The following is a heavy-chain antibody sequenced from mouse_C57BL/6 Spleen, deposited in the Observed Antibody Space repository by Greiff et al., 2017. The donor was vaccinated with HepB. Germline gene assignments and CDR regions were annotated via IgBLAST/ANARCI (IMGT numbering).Heavy chain of an antibody. V-gene: IGHV1-85*01. Sequence: VQLQQSGPELVKPRASLKLPCKASGNSFPSDDSNSVIHRPGQGLEWIGWIYPRDGSTKYNEKLKGKATLTVDTSSSTEYMELRSLTSEDSAVYFYARGFITEGRRAYSGGWGAGTTVTVS. CDR3: ARGFITEGRRAYSGG. CDR2: IYPRDGST. CDR1: GNSFPSDD. D-gene: IGHD1-1*01. J-gene: IGHJ1*02.